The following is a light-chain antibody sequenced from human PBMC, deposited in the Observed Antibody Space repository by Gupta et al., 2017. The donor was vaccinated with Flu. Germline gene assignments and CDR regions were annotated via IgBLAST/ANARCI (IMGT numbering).Light chain of an antibody. CDR1: QNIGRF. CDR3: RQNDNDPRT. Sequence: PSSLSASVGVRVTITCRANQNIGRFLNWYQQKPGRTPQLLLYAASDLQSGVPSRFSSSSCATDFTLLINSLQPEDFATNYCRQNDNDPRTFGQGTNLEVK. J-gene: IGKJ1*01. V-gene: IGKV1-39*01. CDR2: AAS.